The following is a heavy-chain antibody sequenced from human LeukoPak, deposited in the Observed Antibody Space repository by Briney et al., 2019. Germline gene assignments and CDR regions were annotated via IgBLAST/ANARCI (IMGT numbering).Heavy chain of an antibody. CDR3: AQGSYGDYGGQLQN. V-gene: IGHV3-23*01. CDR2: ISVDGSMG. J-gene: IGHJ1*01. D-gene: IGHD4-23*01. CDR1: GFTFSSFA. Sequence: GGSLRLSCAASGFTFSSFAMSWVRQAPGKGLAWVSAISVDGSMGHYSDSVKGRFSISRDNSKNTLYLQMDSLGAEDTALYYCAQGSYGDYGGQLQNWGQGTLVTVSS.